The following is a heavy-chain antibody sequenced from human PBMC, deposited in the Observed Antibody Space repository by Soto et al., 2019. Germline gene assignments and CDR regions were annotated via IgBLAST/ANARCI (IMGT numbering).Heavy chain of an antibody. D-gene: IGHD3-3*01. J-gene: IGHJ6*02. CDR1: GYTFTGYY. CDR3: ARDSVRYYDFWSGYSVYGMDV. CDR2: INPNSGGT. V-gene: IGHV1-2*04. Sequence: QVQLVQSGAEVKKPGASVKVSCKASGYTFTGYYMHWVRQAPGQGLEWMGWINPNSGGTNYAQKFQGWVTMTRDTSISTAYMELSRLRSDDTAVYYCARDSVRYYDFWSGYSVYGMDVWGQGTTVTVSS.